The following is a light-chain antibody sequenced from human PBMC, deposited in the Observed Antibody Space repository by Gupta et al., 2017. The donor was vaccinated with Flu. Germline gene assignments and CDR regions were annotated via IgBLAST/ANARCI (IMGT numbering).Light chain of an antibody. CDR3: QQRSNWPQYS. J-gene: IGKJ2*03. V-gene: IGKV3-11*01. Sequence: EIVLTQSPATLSLSSGERATLSCRASQSVSSYLAWYQQKPGQAPRLLIYDASNRATGIPARFSGSGSGTDFTLTISSREPEDFAVYYCQQRSNWPQYSFGQGTKLEIK. CDR2: DAS. CDR1: QSVSSY.